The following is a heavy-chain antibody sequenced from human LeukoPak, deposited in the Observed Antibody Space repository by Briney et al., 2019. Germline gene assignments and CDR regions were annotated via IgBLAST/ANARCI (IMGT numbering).Heavy chain of an antibody. Sequence: SETLSLTCTVSGGSISGYYWSWIRQPPGKGLEWIGYIYYSGSTNYNPSLKSRVTISVDTSKNQFSLKLSSVTAADTAVYYCARDYYGSGGNWFDPWGQGTLVTVSS. V-gene: IGHV4-59*01. D-gene: IGHD3-10*01. CDR1: GGSISGYY. CDR3: ARDYYGSGGNWFDP. J-gene: IGHJ5*02. CDR2: IYYSGST.